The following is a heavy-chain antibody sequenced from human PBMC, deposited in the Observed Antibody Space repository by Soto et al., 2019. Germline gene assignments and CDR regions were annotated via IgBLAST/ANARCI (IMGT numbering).Heavy chain of an antibody. CDR1: GGSIISYY. J-gene: IGHJ6*02. V-gene: IGHV4-59*01. CDR3: ARGYYDILTGYSKPYYYYGMDV. D-gene: IGHD3-9*01. Sequence: SETLSLTCTVDGGSIISYYWSWIRQPPGKGLEWIGYIYYSGSTNYNPSIKSRVTISVDTSKNQFSLKLSSVTAADTAVYYCARGYYDILTGYSKPYYYYGMDVWGQGTTVT. CDR2: IYYSGST.